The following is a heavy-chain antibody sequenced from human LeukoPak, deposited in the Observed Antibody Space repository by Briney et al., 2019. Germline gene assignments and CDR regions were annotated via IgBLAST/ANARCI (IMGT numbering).Heavy chain of an antibody. Sequence: GGSLRLSCAASGFTFSSYWMTWVRQAPGKGLEWVANIKLDGSEIHYLDSVKGRFTISRDNAKNALYLQMNSLRAEDTAVYYCARAQRRDYWGQGTLVTVSS. CDR3: ARAQRRDY. CDR1: GFTFSSYW. CDR2: IKLDGSEI. V-gene: IGHV3-7*01. J-gene: IGHJ4*02.